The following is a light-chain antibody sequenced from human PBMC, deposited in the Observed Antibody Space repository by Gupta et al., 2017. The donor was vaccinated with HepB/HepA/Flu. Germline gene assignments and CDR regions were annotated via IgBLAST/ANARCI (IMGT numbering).Light chain of an antibody. J-gene: IGKJ4*01. CDR3: QQEDSFPMT. Sequence: IQMTQSPSSLSASIGDRVTITCQASQDISHFLTWYQQKPGKAPRLLIYDASTLDKGVPTSFSGSGSGTHFTFTINRLQPEDVATYYCQQEDSFPMTFGRGTTVDIK. CDR1: QDISHF. V-gene: IGKV1-33*01. CDR2: DAS.